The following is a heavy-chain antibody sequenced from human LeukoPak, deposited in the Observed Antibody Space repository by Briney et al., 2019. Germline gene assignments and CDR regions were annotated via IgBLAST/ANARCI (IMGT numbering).Heavy chain of an antibody. V-gene: IGHV4-39*01. D-gene: IGHD1-26*01. CDR3: ARRGGSGRAFDY. Sequence: SETLSLTCSVSGASISGGTYYWGWIRQPPGKGLEWIGSIYYTGSTYDNPSLKSRVTISVDTSKNQFSLKLSSVTAADTAVYYCARRGGSGRAFDYWGQGTMVTVSS. CDR1: GASISGGTYY. CDR2: IYYTGST. J-gene: IGHJ4*02.